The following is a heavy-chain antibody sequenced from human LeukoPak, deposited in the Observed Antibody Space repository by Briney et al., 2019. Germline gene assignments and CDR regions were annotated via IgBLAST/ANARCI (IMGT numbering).Heavy chain of an antibody. J-gene: IGHJ4*02. CDR2: IYTSGST. V-gene: IGHV4-61*02. D-gene: IGHD2-21*02. CDR1: GGSISSGSYY. CDR3: ARGGYCGGDCYFYY. Sequence: PSQTLSLTCTVSGGSISSGSYYWSWIRQPAGKGLEWIGRIYTSGSTNYNPSLKSRVIMSVDTSKNQFSLKLSSVTAADTAVYYCARGGYCGGDCYFYYWGQGTLVTASS.